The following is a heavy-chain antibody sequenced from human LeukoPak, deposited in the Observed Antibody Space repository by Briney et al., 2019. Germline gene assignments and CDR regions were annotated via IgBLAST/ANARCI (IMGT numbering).Heavy chain of an antibody. Sequence: PSETLSLTCAVYGGSFSGYYWSWIRQPPGKGLEWIGEINHNGSTNYNPSLKSRVTISVDTSKNQFSLKLSSVTAADTAVYYCARREEEMASPGFDYWGQGTLVTVSS. D-gene: IGHD5-24*01. CDR2: INHNGST. V-gene: IGHV4-34*01. CDR1: GGSFSGYY. CDR3: ARREEEMASPGFDY. J-gene: IGHJ4*02.